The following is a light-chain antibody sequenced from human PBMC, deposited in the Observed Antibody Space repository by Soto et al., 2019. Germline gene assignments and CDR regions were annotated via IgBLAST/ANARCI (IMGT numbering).Light chain of an antibody. J-gene: IGKJ2*01. Sequence: EIVLTQSPATLSLSPGERTTLSCRASQSVSSYLAWYQQKPGQAPRLLIYDASNRATGIPARFSGSRSGTDFTLTISCLEPEDFAVDYCQQRSNLYTFGQGTKLEIK. CDR3: QQRSNLYT. CDR2: DAS. CDR1: QSVSSY. V-gene: IGKV3-11*01.